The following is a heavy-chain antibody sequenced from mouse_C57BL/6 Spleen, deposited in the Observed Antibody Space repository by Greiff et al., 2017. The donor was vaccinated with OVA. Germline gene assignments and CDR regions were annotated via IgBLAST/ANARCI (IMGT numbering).Heavy chain of an antibody. D-gene: IGHD2-2*01. CDR3: ARRGYDAYFDD. CDR2: IDPSDSYT. J-gene: IGHJ2*01. V-gene: IGHV1-59*01. Sequence: VQLQQPGAELVRPGTSVKLSCKASGYTFTSYWMHWVKQRPGQGLEWIGVIDPSDSYTNYNQKFKGKATLTVDTSSSTAYMQLSSLTSEDSAVYYCARRGYDAYFDDWGQGTTLTVSS. CDR1: GYTFTSYW.